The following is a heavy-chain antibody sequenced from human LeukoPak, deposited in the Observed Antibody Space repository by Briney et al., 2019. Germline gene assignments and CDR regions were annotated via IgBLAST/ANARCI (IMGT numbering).Heavy chain of an antibody. CDR3: ARHGYNSHSPNWFDP. J-gene: IGHJ5*02. CDR1: GYSISGGYY. CDR2: IYYTGRT. D-gene: IGHD5-24*01. Sequence: PSETLSLTCAVSGYSISGGYYWGWIRQPPGKGLEWIGSIYYTGRTYYNPSLKSRVTISVDTSKNHFSLKLSSVTAADTAVYYCARHGYNSHSPNWFDPWGQGTLVTVSS. V-gene: IGHV4-38-2*01.